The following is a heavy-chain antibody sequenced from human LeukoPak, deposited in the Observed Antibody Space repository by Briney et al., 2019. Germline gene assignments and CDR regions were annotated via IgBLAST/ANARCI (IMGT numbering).Heavy chain of an antibody. CDR1: GGSFSGYY. CDR3: ARHYPRKLGYCSGGSCYSVSRSLDY. D-gene: IGHD2-15*01. Sequence: SETLSLTCAVYGGSFSGYYWSWIRQPPRKGLEWIGEINHSGSTNYNPSLKSRVTISVDTSKNQFSLKLSSVTAADTAVYYCARHYPRKLGYCSGGSCYSVSRSLDYWGQGTLVTVSS. V-gene: IGHV4-34*01. CDR2: INHSGST. J-gene: IGHJ4*02.